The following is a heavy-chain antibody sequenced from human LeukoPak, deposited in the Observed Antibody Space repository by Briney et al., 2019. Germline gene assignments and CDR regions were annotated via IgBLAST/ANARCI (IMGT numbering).Heavy chain of an antibody. CDR1: GFTFSSYA. CDR3: ARAEWLRLFDY. D-gene: IGHD5-12*01. V-gene: IGHV3-23*01. J-gene: IGHJ4*02. CDR2: ISGSGGST. Sequence: GGSLRLSCAASGFTFSSYAMSWVRQAPGKGLEWVSAISGSGGSTYYADSVKGRFTISRENAKNSLYLQMNSLTAEDTAVYYCARAEWLRLFDYWGQGTLVTVSS.